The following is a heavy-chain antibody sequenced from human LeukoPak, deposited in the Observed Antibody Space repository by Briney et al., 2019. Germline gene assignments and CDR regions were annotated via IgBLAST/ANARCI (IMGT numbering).Heavy chain of an antibody. CDR1: GFTFSSYA. D-gene: IGHD3-10*01. Sequence: GGSLRLSCAASGFTFSSYAMSWVRQAPGKGLEWVSAISGSGGSTYYADSVKGRFTISRDNSKNTLCLQMNSLRAEDTAVYYCAKDDSVLWFGELLYRFDYWGQGTLVTVSS. CDR2: ISGSGGST. CDR3: AKDDSVLWFGELLYRFDY. V-gene: IGHV3-23*01. J-gene: IGHJ4*02.